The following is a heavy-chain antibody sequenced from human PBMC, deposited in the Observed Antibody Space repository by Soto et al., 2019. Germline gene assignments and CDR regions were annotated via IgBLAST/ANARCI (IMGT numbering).Heavy chain of an antibody. CDR2: IIPIFGTA. V-gene: IGHV1-69*13. CDR1: GGTFSSYA. CDR3: ARDRAVAVPFLCGMDV. Sequence: AVKVSCKASGGTFSSYAISWVRQAPGQGLEWMGGIIPIFGTANYAQKFQGRVTITADESTSTAYMELSSLRSEDTAVNYCARDRAVAVPFLCGMDVWGQGTTVTVSS. D-gene: IGHD6-19*01. J-gene: IGHJ6*02.